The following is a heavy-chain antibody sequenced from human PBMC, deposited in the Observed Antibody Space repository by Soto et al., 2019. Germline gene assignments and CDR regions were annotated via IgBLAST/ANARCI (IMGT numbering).Heavy chain of an antibody. J-gene: IGHJ4*02. CDR3: ARGRLLLWFGEFRETQVY. V-gene: IGHV6-1*01. CDR2: TYYRSKWYN. CDR1: GDSVSSNSAA. D-gene: IGHD3-10*01. Sequence: SQTLSLTCAISGDSVSSNSAAWNCIRQSPSRGLEWLGRTYYRSKWYNDYAVSVKSRITINPDTSKNQFSLQLNSVTPEDTAVYYCARGRLLLWFGEFRETQVYCDQGTLVTLSS.